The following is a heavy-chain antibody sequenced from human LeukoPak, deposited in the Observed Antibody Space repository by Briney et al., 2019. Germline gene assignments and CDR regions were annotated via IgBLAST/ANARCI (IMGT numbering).Heavy chain of an antibody. CDR3: ARHLATPSATGGYYYYMDV. Sequence: GESLKISCKGSGYSFTTYWIGWVRQMPGKGLEWMGIIYPGDYDTRYSPSFQGQVTISADKSISTAYLQWSSLKASDTAMYYCARHLATPSATGGYYYYMDVWGKGTTVTVSS. V-gene: IGHV5-51*01. D-gene: IGHD6-25*01. CDR2: IYPGDYDT. CDR1: GYSFTTYW. J-gene: IGHJ6*03.